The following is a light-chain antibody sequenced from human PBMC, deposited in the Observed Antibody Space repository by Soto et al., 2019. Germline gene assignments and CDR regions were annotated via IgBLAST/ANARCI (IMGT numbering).Light chain of an antibody. CDR1: QGISSY. CDR2: AAS. J-gene: IGKJ5*01. V-gene: IGKV1D-8*02. Sequence: CMTHSQTLLSASTGDRVTIIGRMSQGISSYLAWYTQKPGKAPALLIYAASTLQTGVPSRFSGGGSGTDFTLTLSSLQPEDFATYYCQQVNSFPSTFGQGTRLEI. CDR3: QQVNSFPST.